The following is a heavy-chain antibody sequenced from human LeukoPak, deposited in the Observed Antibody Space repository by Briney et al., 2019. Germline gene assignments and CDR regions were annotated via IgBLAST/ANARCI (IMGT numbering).Heavy chain of an antibody. D-gene: IGHD6-19*01. CDR1: GFTFSSYS. CDR3: ARGGGGSGWYRGKDY. V-gene: IGHV3-21*01. Sequence: GGSLRLSCAASGFTFSSYSMNWVRQAPGKGLEWVSSISSSSSYMYYADSVKGRFTISRDNAKNSLYLQMNSLRAEDTAVYYCARGGGGSGWYRGKDYWGQGTLVTVSS. CDR2: ISSSSSYM. J-gene: IGHJ4*02.